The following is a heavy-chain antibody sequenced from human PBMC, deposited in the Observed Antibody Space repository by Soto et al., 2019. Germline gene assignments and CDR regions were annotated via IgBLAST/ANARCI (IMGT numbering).Heavy chain of an antibody. J-gene: IGHJ4*02. V-gene: IGHV3-30*18. D-gene: IGHD6-19*01. CDR3: AKVDYSSGWYGYFDS. CDR2: ITYDGSNK. Sequence: QVQLVESGGGVVQSGRSLRLSCAASGFIFHNYGMHWVRQAPGKGLEWVAVITYDGSNKYYADSVKGRFTVSRDNSKDTGTLYLQMNSVRAEDTAVYYCAKVDYSSGWYGYFDSWGQGTLVTVSS. CDR1: GFIFHNYG.